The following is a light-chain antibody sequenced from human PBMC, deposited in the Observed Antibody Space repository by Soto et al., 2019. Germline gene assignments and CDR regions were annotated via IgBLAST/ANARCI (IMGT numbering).Light chain of an antibody. CDR3: QQYGSSPT. CDR1: QSVTSDY. J-gene: IGKJ1*01. Sequence: IGLTQSPGTLSLSPGERATLSCRASQSVTSDYLAWYQQKPGQAPSLLIYGASSRATGVPDRFSGSGSGTDFTLTISRLEPEDFAVYYCQQYGSSPTFGQGTKVEIK. CDR2: GAS. V-gene: IGKV3-20*01.